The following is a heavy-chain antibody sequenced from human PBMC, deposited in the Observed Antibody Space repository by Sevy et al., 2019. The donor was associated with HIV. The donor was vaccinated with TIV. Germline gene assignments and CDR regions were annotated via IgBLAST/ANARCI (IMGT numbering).Heavy chain of an antibody. CDR3: ARDSGNYPYYFDY. CDR2: IHYSGTT. V-gene: IGHV4-61*01. Sequence: SETLSLTWIVSGGSISGGNYFWSWIRQSPGKGLEWIGYIHYSGTTNYNPSLKSRVTISVDTSKNQFSLKLRSVTAADTAVYYCARDSGNYPYYFDYWGQGTLVTVSS. D-gene: IGHD1-26*01. J-gene: IGHJ4*01. CDR1: GGSISGGNYF.